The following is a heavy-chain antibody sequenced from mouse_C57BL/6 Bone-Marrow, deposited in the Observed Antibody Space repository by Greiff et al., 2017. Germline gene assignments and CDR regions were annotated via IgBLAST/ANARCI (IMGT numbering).Heavy chain of an antibody. Sequence: QVQLQQPGAELVKPGASVTMSCKASGYTFTSYWITWVKQRPGQGLEWLGDIYPGSGSTNYNAKFKSKATLTVDTSSSTDYMQLSSLTSEDSAVYYCARPYYSNYWYFDVWGTGTTVTVSS. CDR3: ARPYYSNYWYFDV. D-gene: IGHD2-5*01. CDR2: IYPGSGST. J-gene: IGHJ1*03. CDR1: GYTFTSYW. V-gene: IGHV1-55*01.